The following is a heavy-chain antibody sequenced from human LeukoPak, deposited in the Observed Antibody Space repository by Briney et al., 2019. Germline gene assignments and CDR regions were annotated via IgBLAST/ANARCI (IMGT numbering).Heavy chain of an antibody. V-gene: IGHV3-48*04. CDR2: TRGADGTM. CDR1: GFSFSGIT. Sequence: GGSLRLSCAASGFSFSGITVSWGCSTQRRGRGRVSYTRGADGTMSYADSVKSRFTISVNTANNTPNLQMNSLLAEETAVYYCAKETVSITYSGPGKRTDCYYVLDVWGQGTTVTVSS. J-gene: IGHJ6*02. D-gene: IGHD3-16*01. CDR3: AKETVSITYSGPGKRTDCYYVLDV.